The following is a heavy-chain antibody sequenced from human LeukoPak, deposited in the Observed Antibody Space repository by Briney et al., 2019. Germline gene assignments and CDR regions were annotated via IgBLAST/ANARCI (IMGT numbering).Heavy chain of an antibody. J-gene: IGHJ4*02. CDR3: ASWDYGAAYTVFDY. CDR2: INSDGSST. CDR1: GFTFSSYW. V-gene: IGHV3-74*01. D-gene: IGHD4-17*01. Sequence: PGGSLRLSCAASGFTFSSYWMHWVRQAPGKGLVWVSRINSDGSSTSYADSVKGRFTISRDNAKNTLYLQMNSLRAEDTAVYYCASWDYGAAYTVFDYWGQGTLATVSS.